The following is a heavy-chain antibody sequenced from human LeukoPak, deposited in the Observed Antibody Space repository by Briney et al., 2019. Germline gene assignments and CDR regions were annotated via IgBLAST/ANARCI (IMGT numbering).Heavy chain of an antibody. CDR1: GGSYSGYY. V-gene: IGHV4-34*01. CDR2: INRSGST. J-gene: IGHJ6*02. Sequence: SETLSLTCAVYGGSYSGYYWSWIRQPPGKGLEWIGEINRSGSTNYNPSLKSRVTISVDTSKNQFSLKLSSVTAADTAVYYCARAGSRDIVVVSGATNYYYGMDVWGQGTTVTVSS. CDR3: ARAGSRDIVVVSGATNYYYGMDV. D-gene: IGHD2-2*01.